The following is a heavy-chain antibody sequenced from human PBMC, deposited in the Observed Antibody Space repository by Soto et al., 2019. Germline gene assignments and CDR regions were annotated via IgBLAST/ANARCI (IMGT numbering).Heavy chain of an antibody. V-gene: IGHV1-69*13. D-gene: IGHD3-16*02. Sequence: GASVKVSCKASGGTFSSYAISWVRQAPGQGLEWMGGIIPIFGTANYAQKFQGRVTITADESTSTAYMELSSLRSEDTAVYYCARDLDPITFGLVIPGGYYYYGMDVWGQGTTVTVSS. CDR2: IIPIFGTA. CDR3: ARDLDPITFGLVIPGGYYYYGMDV. J-gene: IGHJ6*02. CDR1: GGTFSSYA.